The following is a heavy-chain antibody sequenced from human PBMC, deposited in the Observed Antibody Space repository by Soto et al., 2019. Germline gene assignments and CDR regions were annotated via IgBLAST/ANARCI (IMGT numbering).Heavy chain of an antibody. D-gene: IGHD5-12*01. J-gene: IGHJ4*02. Sequence: QVQLQESGPGLVKPSETLSLTCTVSGGSISSYYWSWIRQPPGKGLEWIGYIYYTGSTNYNPSLKSLVTISVDTSMNHSSLSLTSVTAADTAVYYCARHSGGYNGFDFSYGGQGALVTVSS. CDR1: GGSISSYY. CDR3: ARHSGGYNGFDFSY. V-gene: IGHV4-59*08. CDR2: IYYTGST.